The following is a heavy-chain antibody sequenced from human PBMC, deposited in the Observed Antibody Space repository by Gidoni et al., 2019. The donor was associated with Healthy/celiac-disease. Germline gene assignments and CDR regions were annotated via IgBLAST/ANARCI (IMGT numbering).Heavy chain of an antibody. Sequence: EVQLVESGGGLVQPGRSLRLSCAASGFTFDDYAMHWVRQAPGKGLEWVSGISWNSGSIGYADSVKGRFTISRDNAKNSLYLQMNSLRAEDTALYYCAKDRDRYFAFLSDWGQGTLVTVSS. CDR3: AKDRDRYFAFLSD. CDR2: ISWNSGSI. J-gene: IGHJ4*02. D-gene: IGHD1-20*01. V-gene: IGHV3-9*01. CDR1: GFTFDDYA.